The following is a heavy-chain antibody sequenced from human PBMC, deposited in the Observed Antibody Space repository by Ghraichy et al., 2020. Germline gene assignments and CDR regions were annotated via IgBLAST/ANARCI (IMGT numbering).Heavy chain of an antibody. CDR3: ARPHSLISSVTTVTKDAFDI. CDR2: IYYSGST. D-gene: IGHD4-17*01. V-gene: IGHV4-39*01. CDR1: GGSISSSSYY. Sequence: SETLSLTCTVSGGSISSSSYYWGWIRQPPGKGLEWIGSIYYSGSTYYNPSLKSRVTISVDTSKNQFSLKLSSVTAADTAVYYCARPHSLISSVTTVTKDAFDIWGQGTMVTVSS. J-gene: IGHJ3*02.